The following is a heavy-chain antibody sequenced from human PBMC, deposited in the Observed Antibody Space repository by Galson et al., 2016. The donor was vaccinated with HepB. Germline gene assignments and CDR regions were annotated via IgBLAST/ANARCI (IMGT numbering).Heavy chain of an antibody. J-gene: IGHJ4*02. CDR1: GGSVSSSSYY. V-gene: IGHV4-39*07. D-gene: IGHD3-3*01. Sequence: ETLSLTCSVSGGSVSSSSYYWAWIRQPPGKGLEWVGSVYYSGSTYYNPSLKSRLTLSMDTSKNQFSLRLSSVTAADTAVYYCARTRGDFWSGYPYYFDYWGQGTLVTVSS. CDR2: VYYSGST. CDR3: ARTRGDFWSGYPYYFDY.